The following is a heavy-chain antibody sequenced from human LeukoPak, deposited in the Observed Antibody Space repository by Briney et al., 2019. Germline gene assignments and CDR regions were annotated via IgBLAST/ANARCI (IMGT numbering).Heavy chain of an antibody. V-gene: IGHV1-46*01. CDR3: VYYDSSVYPPWY. CDR2: INPSGGST. J-gene: IGHJ4*02. D-gene: IGHD3-22*01. Sequence: ASVKVSCKASGYTFTSYYMHWVRQAPGQGLEWMGIINPSGGSTSYAQKFQGRVTMTRDMSTSTVYMELSSLRSEDTAVYYCVYYDSSVYPPWYWGQGTLVTVSS. CDR1: GYTFTSYY.